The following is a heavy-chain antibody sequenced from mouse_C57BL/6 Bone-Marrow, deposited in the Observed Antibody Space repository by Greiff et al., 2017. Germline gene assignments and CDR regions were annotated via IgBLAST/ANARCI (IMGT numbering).Heavy chain of an antibody. D-gene: IGHD2-4*01. Sequence: QVQLQQSGPELVKPGASVKISCKASGYAFSSSWMNWVKQRPGKGLEWIGRIYPGDGDTNYNGKFKGKATLTADKSSSTTYMQLSSLTSEDSAVYFCARFYYDYECYWYFDVWGKGTTVTVSS. CDR2: IYPGDGDT. CDR1: GYAFSSSW. CDR3: ARFYYDYECYWYFDV. V-gene: IGHV1-82*01. J-gene: IGHJ1*03.